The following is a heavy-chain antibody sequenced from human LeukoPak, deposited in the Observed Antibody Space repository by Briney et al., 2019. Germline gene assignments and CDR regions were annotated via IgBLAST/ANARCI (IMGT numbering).Heavy chain of an antibody. CDR1: GYSISTGYY. J-gene: IGHJ4*02. Sequence: SETLSLTCTVSGYSISTGYYWGWIRQPPGKGLEWIGTIYHSGSTYYNPSLKSRVTISVDTSKNQFSLNLSSVTAADTAVHYCARVWDSTGFDYWGQGTLVTASS. CDR3: ARVWDSTGFDY. V-gene: IGHV4-38-2*02. D-gene: IGHD3-22*01. CDR2: IYHSGST.